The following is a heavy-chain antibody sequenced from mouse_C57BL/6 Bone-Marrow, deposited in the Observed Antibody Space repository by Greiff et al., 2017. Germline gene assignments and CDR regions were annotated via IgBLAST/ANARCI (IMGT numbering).Heavy chain of an antibody. V-gene: IGHV1-7*01. CDR1: GYTFTSYW. D-gene: IGHD2-3*01. CDR2: INPSSGYT. J-gene: IGHJ3*01. CDR3: ASDGYYVTWLFAD. Sequence: VHLVQPGAELAKPGASVKLSCKASGYTFTSYWMHWVKQRPGQGLEWIGYINPSSGYTKYNQKFKDKATLTADKSSSTAYMQLSSLTYEDSAVYFCASDGYYVTWLFADWGQGTLVTVSA.